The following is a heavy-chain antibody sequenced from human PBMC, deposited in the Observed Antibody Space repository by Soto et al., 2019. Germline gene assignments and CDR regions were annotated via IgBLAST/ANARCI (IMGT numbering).Heavy chain of an antibody. CDR1: GDSISSTSHY. CDR2: IYYSGST. D-gene: IGHD6-19*01. CDR3: ARFTVAGTGYFDY. V-gene: IGHV4-39*01. Sequence: QLQLQESGPGLVKPSETLSLTCTVSGDSISSTSHYWGWIHQPPGKGPEWIGSIYYSGSTYYNPSLKSRVTILVDRSKNQFSLKLSPVTAADTALYYCARFTVAGTGYFDYWVRGTLVTVSS. J-gene: IGHJ4*02.